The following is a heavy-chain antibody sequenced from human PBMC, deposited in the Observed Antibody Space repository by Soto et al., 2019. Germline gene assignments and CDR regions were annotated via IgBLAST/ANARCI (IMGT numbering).Heavy chain of an antibody. D-gene: IGHD3-9*01. CDR3: AKDALRDFDWLLRYFDL. V-gene: IGHV3-30*18. CDR2: ISYDGSTK. CDR1: GFTFSSYG. J-gene: IGHJ2*01. Sequence: QVQLVESGGGVVQPGRSLRLSCAASGFTFSSYGMHWVRQAPGKGLEWVAVISYDGSTKYYADSVKGRFTISRDNSKNTLYLQMNSLRAEDTAVYYCAKDALRDFDWLLRYFDLWGRGTLVTVSS.